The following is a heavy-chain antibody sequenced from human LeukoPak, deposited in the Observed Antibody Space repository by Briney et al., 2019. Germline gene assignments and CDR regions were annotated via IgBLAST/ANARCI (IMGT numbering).Heavy chain of an antibody. V-gene: IGHV3-23*01. CDR2: INGRGSST. CDR1: SFTFSSYA. Sequence: GGSLRLSCAASSFTFSSYAMNWVRQAPGKGLEWVSSINGRGSSTYNADSVRGRFTIYRDNSKNTLDLQMDSLRAEDTAVYYCAKGGYYYMDVWGKGTTVTVSS. J-gene: IGHJ6*03. D-gene: IGHD3-16*01. CDR3: AKGGYYYMDV.